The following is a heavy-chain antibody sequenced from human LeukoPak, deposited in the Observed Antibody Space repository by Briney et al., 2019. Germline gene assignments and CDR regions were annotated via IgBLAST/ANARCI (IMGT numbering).Heavy chain of an antibody. D-gene: IGHD6-19*01. CDR1: GYTLTGYY. Sequence: GASVKVSCKASGYTLTGYYKHWVRQAPGQGLEWMGWINPNSGDTNYAQKFQGRVTMTRDTSISTAYMELSRLRSDDTAVYYCAREPDRRLATYYFDYWGQGTLVTVSS. V-gene: IGHV1-2*02. CDR3: AREPDRRLATYYFDY. J-gene: IGHJ4*02. CDR2: INPNSGDT.